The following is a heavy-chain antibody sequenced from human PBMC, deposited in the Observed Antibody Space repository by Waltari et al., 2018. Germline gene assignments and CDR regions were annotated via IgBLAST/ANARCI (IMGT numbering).Heavy chain of an antibody. V-gene: IGHV4-39*02. J-gene: IGHJ3*02. D-gene: IGHD3-3*01. Sequence: QLQLQESGPGLVQPSATLSPICTVPGGSLSSSSFHWDWIRQPPGKGLEWIGNIYYSGSTSYNPSLKSRVTISVDTSKNHLLLKLTSVSAADSSVYYCARRFGNAFDIWGQGIMVTVSS. CDR2: IYYSGST. CDR1: GGSLSSSSFH. CDR3: ARRFGNAFDI.